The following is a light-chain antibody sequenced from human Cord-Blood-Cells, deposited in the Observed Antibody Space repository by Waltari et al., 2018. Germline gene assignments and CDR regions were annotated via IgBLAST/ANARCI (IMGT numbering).Light chain of an antibody. CDR3: AAWDDSLSGGV. CDR2: RNK. J-gene: IGLJ3*02. V-gene: IGLV1-47*01. Sequence: QSVLTQPPSASGTPGQRVTISCSGSSSNIGSNYVYWYQQLPGTAPKLLIYRNKQRPSGFPVRFSGSKSGTSASLSISGLRSEDEADYYCAAWDDSLSGGVFGGGTKLTVL. CDR1: SSNIGSNY.